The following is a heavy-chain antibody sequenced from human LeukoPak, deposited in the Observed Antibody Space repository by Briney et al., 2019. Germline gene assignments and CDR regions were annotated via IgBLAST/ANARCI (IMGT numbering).Heavy chain of an antibody. V-gene: IGHV3-20*04. D-gene: IGHD3-22*01. CDR3: ARARPYYYDSSGYYSHYFDY. CDR1: GFTFDDYG. Sequence: GGSLRLSCAASGFTFDDYGMSWVRQAPGKGLEWVSGINWNGGSTGYADSVKGRFTISRDNAKNSLYLQMNSLRAEDTALYYCARARPYYYDSSGYYSHYFDYRGQGTLVTVSS. J-gene: IGHJ4*02. CDR2: INWNGGST.